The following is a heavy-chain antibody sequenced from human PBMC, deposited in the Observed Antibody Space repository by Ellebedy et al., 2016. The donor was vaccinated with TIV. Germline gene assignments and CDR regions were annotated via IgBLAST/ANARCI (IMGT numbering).Heavy chain of an antibody. CDR3: ARHMDSTHSSDLFNP. CDR1: GGSVSSDNW. Sequence: SETLSLTXVVSGGSVSSDNWWSWVRQPPGKGLEWIGQIYHSGTTNYNPSLKSRVTISVDESNNQISLNMSSVTAADTAVYYCARHMDSTHSSDLFNPWGQGTLVTVSS. V-gene: IGHV4-4*02. D-gene: IGHD3-22*01. J-gene: IGHJ5*02. CDR2: IYHSGTT.